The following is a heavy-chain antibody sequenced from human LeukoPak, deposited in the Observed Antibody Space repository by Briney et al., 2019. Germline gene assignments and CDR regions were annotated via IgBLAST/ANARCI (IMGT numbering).Heavy chain of an antibody. CDR2: IYPGDSDT. CDR1: GYRFTDYW. CDR3: ARGAAGTTPDYYYFGLDV. D-gene: IGHD1-7*01. Sequence: GESLKISCKGSGYRFTDYWIGWVRQMPGKGLEWIGIIYPGDSDTRYSPSSQGQVTISADKSINTAHLQWSSLKASDTAMYCARGAAGTTPDYYYFGLDVWGQGTTVRVSS. V-gene: IGHV5-51*01. J-gene: IGHJ6*02.